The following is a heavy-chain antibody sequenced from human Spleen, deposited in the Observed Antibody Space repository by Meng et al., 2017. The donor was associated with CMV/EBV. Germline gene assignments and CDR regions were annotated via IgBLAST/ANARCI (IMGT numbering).Heavy chain of an antibody. CDR3: ARVPLGSYTFDY. CDR2: IIPVFGTV. V-gene: IGHV1-69*05. D-gene: IGHD1-26*01. CDR1: GDTFSNYA. J-gene: IGHJ4*02. Sequence: SVKVSCKASGDTFSNYAISWVRQAPGQGLEWMGGIIPVFGTVRFAQKFQGRVTITTDESTSTAYMELSSLISEDTAVYYCARVPLGSYTFDYWGQGTLVTVS.